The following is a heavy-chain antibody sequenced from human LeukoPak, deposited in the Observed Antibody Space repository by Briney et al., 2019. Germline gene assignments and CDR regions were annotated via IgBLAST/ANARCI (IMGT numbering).Heavy chain of an antibody. V-gene: IGHV1-3*03. CDR3: AREGCSSTSCYGRYNWFDP. CDR1: GYTFTSYA. Sequence: ASVKVSCKASGYTFTSYAMHWVRQAPGQRLEWMGWINAGNGNTKYSQEFQGRVTITRDTSASTAYMELSSLRSEDMAVYYCAREGCSSTSCYGRYNWFDPWGQGTLVTVSS. J-gene: IGHJ5*02. CDR2: INAGNGNT. D-gene: IGHD2-2*01.